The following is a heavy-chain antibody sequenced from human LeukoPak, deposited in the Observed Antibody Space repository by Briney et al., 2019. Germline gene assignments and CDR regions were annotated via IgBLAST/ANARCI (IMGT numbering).Heavy chain of an antibody. CDR1: GGTFSSYA. D-gene: IGHD1-1*01. CDR3: ARVTWFPGTSYYYMDV. Sequence: ASVKVSCKASGGTFSSYAISWVRHAPGQGLEWMGGILPIFGTANYAQKFQGRVTITADESTSTAYMELSSLRSEDTAVYYCARVTWFPGTSYYYMDVWGKGTTVTVSS. J-gene: IGHJ6*03. V-gene: IGHV1-69*13. CDR2: ILPIFGTA.